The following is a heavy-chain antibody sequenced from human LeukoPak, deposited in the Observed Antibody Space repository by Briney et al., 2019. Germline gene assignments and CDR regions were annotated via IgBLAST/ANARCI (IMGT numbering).Heavy chain of an antibody. CDR1: GFTFGDYA. V-gene: IGHV3-49*03. J-gene: IGHJ4*02. CDR3: AKAKGLLDSSGYYTHFDY. CDR2: IRRKVYGATT. D-gene: IGHD3-3*01. Sequence: GSLRLSCTASGFTFGDYAMSWFRQAPGKGLEWVGFIRRKVYGATTEYAASVKGRFTISRDDSKSIAYLQMNSLRAEDTAVYYCAKAKGLLDSSGYYTHFDYWGQGTLVTVSS.